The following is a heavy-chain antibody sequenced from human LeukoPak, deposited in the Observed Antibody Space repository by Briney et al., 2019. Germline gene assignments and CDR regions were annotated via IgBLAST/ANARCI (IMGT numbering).Heavy chain of an antibody. CDR2: ISAYNGNT. D-gene: IGHD4/OR15-4a*01. V-gene: IGHV1-18*01. CDR3: ARGTRGANSPYFDY. J-gene: IGHJ4*02. Sequence: GASVTVSYMASVYTFTSYGISWVRQAPGQGLEWMGWISAYNGNTNYAQKLQGRVTMTTDTSTSTAYMELRSLRSDDTAVYYCARGTRGANSPYFDYWGQGTLVTVSS. CDR1: VYTFTSYG.